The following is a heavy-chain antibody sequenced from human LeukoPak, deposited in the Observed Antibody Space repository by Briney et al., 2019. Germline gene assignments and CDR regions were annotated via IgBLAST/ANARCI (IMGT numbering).Heavy chain of an antibody. CDR1: GGSISSHY. Sequence: PSETLSLTCTVSGGSISSHYWSWLRQPPGKGLEGIGYIYYSGSTNYNRSLKSRVTISLDTSKNQFSLKLSSVTAADTAVYYCAGRIAAPPAPTVTYYYYMDVWGKGTTVTVSS. D-gene: IGHD6-6*01. V-gene: IGHV4-59*11. J-gene: IGHJ6*03. CDR3: AGRIAAPPAPTVTYYYYMDV. CDR2: IYYSGST.